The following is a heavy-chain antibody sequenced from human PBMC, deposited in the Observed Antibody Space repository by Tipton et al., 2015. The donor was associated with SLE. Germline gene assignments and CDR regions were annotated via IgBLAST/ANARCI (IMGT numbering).Heavy chain of an antibody. CDR3: TKGGRRRRGYASGRPGYLDS. D-gene: IGHD3-10*01. Sequence: SLRLSCVASGFTFDYYAMHWVRQAPGKGLEWVSGITWNSGNLGYADSVKGRFTISRDNAKNSLYLQMNSLRTEDTALYYCTKGGRRRRGYASGRPGYLDSWGRGTLVTVSS. CDR1: GFTFDYYA. V-gene: IGHV3-9*01. J-gene: IGHJ4*02. CDR2: ITWNSGNL.